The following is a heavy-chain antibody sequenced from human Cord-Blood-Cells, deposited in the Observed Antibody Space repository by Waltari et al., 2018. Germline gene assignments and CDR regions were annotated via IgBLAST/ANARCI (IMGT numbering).Heavy chain of an antibody. J-gene: IGHJ4*02. CDR3: AREPVRMGDY. D-gene: IGHD1-26*01. Sequence: QVQLQQWGAGLLKPSETLSLTCAVYGGSFSGYYWSWIRQPPGKGLEWIGEINHSGSTNYNPSLKSQVTISVDTSKNQFSLKLSSVTAADTAVYYCAREPVRMGDYWGQGTLVTVSS. CDR2: INHSGST. V-gene: IGHV4-34*01. CDR1: GGSFSGYY.